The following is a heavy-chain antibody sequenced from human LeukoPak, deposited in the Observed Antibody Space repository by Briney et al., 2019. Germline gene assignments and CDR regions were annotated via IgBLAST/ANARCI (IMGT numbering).Heavy chain of an antibody. CDR3: AKVERYGGWYNYYFDY. Sequence: GGSLRLSCAASGFTFSSYEMNWVRQAPGKGLEWVSYISSSGSTIYYADSVKGRFTISRDNSKNTLYLQMNSLRAEDTAVYYCAKVERYGGWYNYYFDYWGQGTLVTVSS. CDR1: GFTFSSYE. CDR2: ISSSGSTI. D-gene: IGHD6-19*01. J-gene: IGHJ4*02. V-gene: IGHV3-48*03.